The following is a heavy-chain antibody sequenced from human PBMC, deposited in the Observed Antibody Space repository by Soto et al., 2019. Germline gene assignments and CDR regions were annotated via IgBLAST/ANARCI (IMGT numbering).Heavy chain of an antibody. Sequence: PSETLSLTCAVSGGSISSSNRWRWVRQPQGKGLEWIGEIYHSGSTNYNPSLKSRVTISVDKSKNQFSLKLSSVTAADTAVYYCVSLYGSGSYYNYYYYGMDVWGQGTTVTVSS. J-gene: IGHJ6*02. CDR3: VSLYGSGSYYNYYYYGMDV. V-gene: IGHV4-4*02. CDR1: GGSISSSNR. D-gene: IGHD3-10*01. CDR2: IYHSGST.